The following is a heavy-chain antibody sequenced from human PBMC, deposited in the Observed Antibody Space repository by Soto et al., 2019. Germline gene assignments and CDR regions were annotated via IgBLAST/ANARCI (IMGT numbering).Heavy chain of an antibody. J-gene: IGHJ6*02. V-gene: IGHV2-5*02. D-gene: IGHD2-15*01. Sequence: QITLKESGPTLVKPTQTLTLTCTFSGFSLSTSGVGVAWIRQPPGKALEWLALIYWDDDKRYRPSLETRLTITNDASKNQVVLTMPNMDSVDTATYYCAYLPCSGGSCDWFSYSGMDVWGQGTTVTVSS. CDR3: AYLPCSGGSCDWFSYSGMDV. CDR1: GFSLSTSGVG. CDR2: IYWDDDK.